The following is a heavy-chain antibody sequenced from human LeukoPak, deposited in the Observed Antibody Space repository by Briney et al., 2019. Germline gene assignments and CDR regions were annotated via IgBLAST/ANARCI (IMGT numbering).Heavy chain of an antibody. CDR2: ISSSSSYI. J-gene: IGHJ4*02. V-gene: IGHV3-21*01. Sequence: GGSLRLSSAASVFTFCSYSMNWGRQAPGTGLRWGSSISSSSSYIYYADSVKGRFTISRDNAKNSLYLQMNSLRAEDTAVYYCARDLIAAAGTSPDYWGQGTLVTVSS. CDR3: ARDLIAAAGTSPDY. D-gene: IGHD6-13*01. CDR1: VFTFCSYS.